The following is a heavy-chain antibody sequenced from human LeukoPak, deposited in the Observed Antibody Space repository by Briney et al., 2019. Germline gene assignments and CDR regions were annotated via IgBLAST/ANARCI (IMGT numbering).Heavy chain of an antibody. V-gene: IGHV3-30*04. CDR2: ISYDGSNK. Sequence: GGSLRLSCAASGFTFSSYAMHWVRQAPGKGLEWVAVISYDGSNKYYADSMKGRFTISRDNSKNTLYLQMNSLRAEDTAVYYCAKVAVEYYYGSGSFDYWGQGTLVTVSS. CDR3: AKVAVEYYYGSGSFDY. D-gene: IGHD3-10*01. J-gene: IGHJ4*02. CDR1: GFTFSSYA.